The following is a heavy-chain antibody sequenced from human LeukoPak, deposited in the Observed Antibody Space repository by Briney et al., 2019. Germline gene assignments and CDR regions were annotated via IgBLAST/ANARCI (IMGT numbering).Heavy chain of an antibody. Sequence: ASVKVSCKASGYTFTSYYMHWVRQAPGQGLEWMGIINPSGGSTSYAQKFQGRVTMTTDTSTSTAYMELRSLRSDDTAVYYCASFSGSYPNWFDPWGQGTLVTVSS. D-gene: IGHD1-26*01. V-gene: IGHV1-46*01. CDR3: ASFSGSYPNWFDP. J-gene: IGHJ5*02. CDR1: GYTFTSYY. CDR2: INPSGGST.